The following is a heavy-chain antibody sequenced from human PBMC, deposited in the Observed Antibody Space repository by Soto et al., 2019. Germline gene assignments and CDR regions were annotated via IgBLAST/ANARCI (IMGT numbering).Heavy chain of an antibody. D-gene: IGHD3-10*01. J-gene: IGHJ4*02. V-gene: IGHV1-69*02. Sequence: QVQLVQSGAEVKRPGSSVKVSCKASGDTFTFYSISWVRQAPGLGLEWMGRINPILSMSNYAQRFQGRVTMTADKSTSTAYMELSSLRSEDTATYYCASSYGSGYRAFDYWGQGALVAVSS. CDR3: ASSYGSGYRAFDY. CDR1: GDTFTFYS. CDR2: INPILSMS.